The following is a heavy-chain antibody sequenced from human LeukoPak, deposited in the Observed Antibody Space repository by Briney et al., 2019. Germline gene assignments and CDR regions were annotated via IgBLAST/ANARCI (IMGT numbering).Heavy chain of an antibody. CDR1: GFAVSSIY. Sequence: GGSLRLSCAASGFAVSSIYMGWVRQAPEKGLEWVSLIYDSGATTYADSVKGRFTISRDSSKNTLFLQMNNLRAEDTAVYYCARPVAGGYWSFGYWGQGVLVTVST. V-gene: IGHV3-53*01. J-gene: IGHJ4*02. CDR2: IYDSGAT. CDR3: ARPVAGGYWSFGY. D-gene: IGHD1-1*01.